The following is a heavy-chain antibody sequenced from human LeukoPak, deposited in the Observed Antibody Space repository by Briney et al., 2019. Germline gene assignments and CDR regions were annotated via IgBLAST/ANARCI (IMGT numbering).Heavy chain of an antibody. V-gene: IGHV3-23*01. CDR3: AKDPPYYYDSSGSFDY. J-gene: IGHJ4*02. Sequence: GGSLRLSCAASGFTFSSYAMSWVRQAPGKGLEWVSAISGSGGSTYYADSVKDRFTISRDNSKNTLYLQMNSLRAEDTAVYYCAKDPPYYYDSSGSFDYWGQGTLVTVSS. CDR2: ISGSGGST. CDR1: GFTFSSYA. D-gene: IGHD3-22*01.